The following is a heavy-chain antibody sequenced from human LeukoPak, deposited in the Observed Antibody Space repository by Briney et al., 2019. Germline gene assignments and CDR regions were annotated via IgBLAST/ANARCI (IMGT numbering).Heavy chain of an antibody. CDR2: VSDSGDGT. J-gene: IGHJ4*02. CDR3: AKDRACGQWNCRGSDY. V-gene: IGHV3-23*01. CDR1: GFTFSSYA. D-gene: IGHD1-7*01. Sequence: GGALRLSCAASGFTFSSYAMYWVRQAPGKGLEWVLGVSDSGDGTHYADSVNGRFTISRDNSKNTLYLQMNNLRAEDTAVYYCAKDRACGQWNCRGSDYWGQGTLVTVSS.